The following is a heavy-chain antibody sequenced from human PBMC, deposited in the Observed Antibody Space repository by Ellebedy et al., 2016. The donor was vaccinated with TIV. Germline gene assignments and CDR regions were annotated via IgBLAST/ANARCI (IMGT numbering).Heavy chain of an antibody. V-gene: IGHV5-51*01. Sequence: ASVKVSCKGSGYSFTSYWIGWVRQMPGKGLEWMGIIYPGDSDTRYSPSFQGQVTISADKSISTAYLQWSSLKASDTAMYYCARLAGDYAQDAFDIWGQGTMVTVSS. CDR1: GYSFTSYW. D-gene: IGHD4-17*01. CDR3: ARLAGDYAQDAFDI. J-gene: IGHJ3*02. CDR2: IYPGDSDT.